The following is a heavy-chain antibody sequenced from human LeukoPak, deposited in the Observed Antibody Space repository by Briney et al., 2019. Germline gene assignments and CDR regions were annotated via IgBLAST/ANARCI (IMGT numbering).Heavy chain of an antibody. CDR3: AKVWAHDGSGNPYWHFDL. J-gene: IGHJ2*01. CDR2: IRASGGTA. V-gene: IGHV3-23*01. Sequence: GGTLRLSCSASGFTFSSYAMSWVRQAPGKGLEWVSAIRASGGTAYYADSVKGRFTISGDNSKNTLYLQMNSLRAEDTAVYYCAKVWAHDGSGNPYWHFDLWGRGTLVTVSS. D-gene: IGHD3-10*01. CDR1: GFTFSSYA.